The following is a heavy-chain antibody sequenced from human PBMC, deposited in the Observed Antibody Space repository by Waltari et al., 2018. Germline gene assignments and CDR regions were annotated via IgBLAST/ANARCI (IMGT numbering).Heavy chain of an antibody. CDR3: TTNPPGY. Sequence: EVQLVESGGGLVQSGGSLRPSCASSGSDYWMDWVRQAPGKGLMWVARVKSDGTSPTYADSVKGRFTVYRDSAKNMLYLQMNSLRAEDTAVYYCTTNPPGYWGQGTLVTVSS. J-gene: IGHJ4*02. CDR2: VKSDGTSP. V-gene: IGHV3-74*01. CDR1: GSDYW.